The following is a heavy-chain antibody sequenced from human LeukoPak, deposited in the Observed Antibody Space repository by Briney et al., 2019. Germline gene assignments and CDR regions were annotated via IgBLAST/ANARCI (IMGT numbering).Heavy chain of an antibody. CDR2: AYNVNT. Sequence: AYNVNTNYAQKLQGRVTITTDKTTSTAYMELRSLRSDDTAVYYCARGGITMVRGVIRTEYWGQGTLVTVSS. D-gene: IGHD3-10*01. V-gene: IGHV1-18*01. J-gene: IGHJ4*02. CDR3: ARGGITMVRGVIRTEY.